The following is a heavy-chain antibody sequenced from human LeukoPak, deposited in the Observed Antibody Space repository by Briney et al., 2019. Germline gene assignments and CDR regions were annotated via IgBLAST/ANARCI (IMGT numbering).Heavy chain of an antibody. CDR2: ITSSSSTI. Sequence: GGSLRLSCTTSGFTFRSYSLNWVRQAPGKGLEWVSYITSSSSTIYYADSVKGRFTISRDNAKNSLYLQMNSLRAEDTAVYYCARRGASSGGLDYWGQGTLVTVSS. CDR1: GFTFRSYS. J-gene: IGHJ4*02. V-gene: IGHV3-48*01. D-gene: IGHD6-19*01. CDR3: ARRGASSGGLDY.